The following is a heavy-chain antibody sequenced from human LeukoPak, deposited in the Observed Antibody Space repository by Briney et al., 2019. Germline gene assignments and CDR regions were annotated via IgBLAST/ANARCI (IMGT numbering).Heavy chain of an antibody. Sequence: GSSVKVSCKASGGTFSSYAISWVRQAPGQGLEWMGGIIPIFGTANYAQKFQGRVTITTDESTSTAYMELSSLRSEDTAVYYCARDRRDVVVPAAIPAWFDPWGQGTLVTVSS. V-gene: IGHV1-69*05. CDR1: GGTFSSYA. CDR2: IIPIFGTA. J-gene: IGHJ5*02. D-gene: IGHD2-2*01. CDR3: ARDRRDVVVPAAIPAWFDP.